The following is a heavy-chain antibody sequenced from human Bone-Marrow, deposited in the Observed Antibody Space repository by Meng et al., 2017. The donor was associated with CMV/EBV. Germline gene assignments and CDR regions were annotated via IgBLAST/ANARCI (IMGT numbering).Heavy chain of an antibody. CDR3: ARFQWLNPAYYYYYGMDV. V-gene: IGHV1-18*01. D-gene: IGHD5-18*01. CDR1: GYTFTSYG. Sequence: ASVKVSCKASGYTFTSYGISWVRQAPGQGLEWMGWISAYNGNTNYAQKLQGRVTMTTDTSTSTAYMELRSLRSDDTAVYYCARFQWLNPAYYYYYGMDVWGQGPLVAASS. CDR2: ISAYNGNT. J-gene: IGHJ6*02.